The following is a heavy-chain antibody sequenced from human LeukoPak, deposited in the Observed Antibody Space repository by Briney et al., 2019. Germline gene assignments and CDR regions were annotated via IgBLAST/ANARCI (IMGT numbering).Heavy chain of an antibody. V-gene: IGHV4-59*01. CDR3: ARDRPPNY. Sequence: SETLSLTCTVSGGSISSYYWSWIRQPPGKGLEWIGYIYYSGSTNYNPSLMSRVTISVDTSKNQFSLKLSSVTAADTAVYYCARDRPPNYWGQGTLVTVSS. CDR1: GGSISSYY. CDR2: IYYSGST. J-gene: IGHJ4*02.